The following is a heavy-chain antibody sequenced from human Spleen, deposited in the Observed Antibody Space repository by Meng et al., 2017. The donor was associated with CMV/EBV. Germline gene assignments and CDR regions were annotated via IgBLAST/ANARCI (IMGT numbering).Heavy chain of an antibody. D-gene: IGHD3-3*01. CDR1: GYTFTGYY. V-gene: IGHV1-2*02. Sequence: VKVSCKASGYTFTGYYMHWVRQAPGQGLEWMGWINPNSGGTNYAQKFQGRDTMTRDTSISTAYMELSRLRSDDTAVYYCARELASPYYDFWSGYPVAFDYWGQGTLVTVSS. J-gene: IGHJ4*02. CDR3: ARELASPYYDFWSGYPVAFDY. CDR2: INPNSGGT.